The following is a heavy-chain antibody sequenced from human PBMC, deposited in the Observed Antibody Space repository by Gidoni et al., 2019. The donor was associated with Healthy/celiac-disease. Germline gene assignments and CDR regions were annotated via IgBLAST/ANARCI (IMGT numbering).Heavy chain of an antibody. CDR1: GGSISSSSYY. CDR2: IYYSGST. D-gene: IGHD6-19*01. CDR3: ARHNLGYSSGWYVENYFDY. V-gene: IGHV4-39*01. J-gene: IGHJ4*02. Sequence: QLQLQESGPGLVKPSETLSLTCTVSGGSISSSSYYWGWIRQPPGKGLEWIGSIYYSGSTYYNPSLKSRVTISVDTSKNQFSLKLSSVTAADTAVYYCARHNLGYSSGWYVENYFDYWGQGTLVTVSS.